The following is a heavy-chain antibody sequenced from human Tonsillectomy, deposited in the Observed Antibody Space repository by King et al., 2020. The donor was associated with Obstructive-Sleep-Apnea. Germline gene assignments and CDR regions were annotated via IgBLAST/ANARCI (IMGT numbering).Heavy chain of an antibody. CDR2: ISWNSGSI. CDR1: GFTFDDYA. V-gene: IGHV3-9*01. Sequence: VQLVESGGGLVQPGRSLRLSCAASGFTFDDYAMHWVRQAPGKGLEWVSGISWNSGSIGYADSVQGRFTISRDNAKNSLYLQMNSLRAEDTALYYCAKDSSGWYGGSVYYYYGMDVWGQGTTVTVSS. D-gene: IGHD6-19*01. CDR3: AKDSSGWYGGSVYYYYGMDV. J-gene: IGHJ6*02.